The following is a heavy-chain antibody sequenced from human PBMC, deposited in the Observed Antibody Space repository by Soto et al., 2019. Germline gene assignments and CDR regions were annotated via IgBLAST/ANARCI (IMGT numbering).Heavy chain of an antibody. V-gene: IGHV3-23*01. J-gene: IGHJ4*02. CDR1: GFTISTYA. CDR3: ARWSYLDY. Sequence: GGSLRLSCAASGFTISTYAMTWVRQAPGKGLECVAGVTGSGGQIHYADSVKGRFTISKDNSQSTLYLQMNSLRADDTAMYYCARWSYLDYWGQGTRVTVSS. D-gene: IGHD3-3*01. CDR2: VTGSGGQI.